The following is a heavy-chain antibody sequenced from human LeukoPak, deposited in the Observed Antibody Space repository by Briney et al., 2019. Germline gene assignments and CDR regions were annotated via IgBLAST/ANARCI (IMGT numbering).Heavy chain of an antibody. CDR3: TTEVIRAFLEWSENWFDP. J-gene: IGHJ5*02. D-gene: IGHD3-3*02. V-gene: IGHV3-30*02. CDR1: GFTFSSYG. Sequence: GGSLRLSCAASGFTFSSYGMHWVRQAPGKGLEWVAFIRYDGSNKYYADSVKGRFTISRDNSKNTLYLQMNSLKTEDTAVYYCTTEVIRAFLEWSENWFDPWGQGTLVTVSS. CDR2: IRYDGSNK.